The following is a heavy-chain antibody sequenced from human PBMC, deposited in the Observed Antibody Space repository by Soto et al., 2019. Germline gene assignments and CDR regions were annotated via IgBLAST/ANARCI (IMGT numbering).Heavy chain of an antibody. J-gene: IGHJ5*02. V-gene: IGHV1-18*01. CDR3: ARHHGPTTSENWFDP. D-gene: IGHD5-12*01. Sequence: GASVKVSCKASGYTFFTYDISWVRQAPGQGLEWMGWISTYSGDTKYVQKFQGRVTMTTDTSTTTAYLELRSLRSDDTAVYYCARHHGPTTSENWFDPWGQGTLVTVSS. CDR2: ISTYSGDT. CDR1: GYTFFTYD.